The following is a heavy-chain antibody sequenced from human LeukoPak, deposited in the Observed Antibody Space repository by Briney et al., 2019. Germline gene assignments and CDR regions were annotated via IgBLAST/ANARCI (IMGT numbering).Heavy chain of an antibody. CDR3: ARGRRITMVRGVRFDY. V-gene: IGHV4-34*01. Sequence: SETLSLTCAVYGGSFSGYYWSWIRQPPGKGLEWIGEINHSGSTNYNPSLKSRVTISVDTSKNQFSLKLSSVTAADTAVYYCARGRRITMVRGVRFDYWGQGTLVTVSS. CDR1: GGSFSGYY. J-gene: IGHJ4*02. D-gene: IGHD3-10*01. CDR2: INHSGST.